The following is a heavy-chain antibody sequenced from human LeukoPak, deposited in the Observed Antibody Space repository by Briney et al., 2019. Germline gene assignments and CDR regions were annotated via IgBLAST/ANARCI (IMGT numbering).Heavy chain of an antibody. D-gene: IGHD3-22*01. CDR2: IYSGGNT. CDR3: AKDRYYYDSSGYYFDY. CDR1: GFTVSTNF. V-gene: IGHV3-53*01. J-gene: IGHJ4*02. Sequence: PGGSLRLSCAASGFTVSTNFMSWVRQAPGKGLEWVSVIYSGGNTYYADSVKGRFTISRDNSKNTLYLQMNSLRAEDTAVYYCAKDRYYYDSSGYYFDYWGQGTLVTVSS.